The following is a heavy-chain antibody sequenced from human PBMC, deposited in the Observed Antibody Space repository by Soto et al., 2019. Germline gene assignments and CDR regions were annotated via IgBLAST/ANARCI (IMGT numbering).Heavy chain of an antibody. J-gene: IGHJ5*02. V-gene: IGHV4-31*03. CDR3: ARSVFP. CDR2: IYYSGST. Sequence: QVQLQESGPGLVKPSQTLSLTCTVSGGSISSGGYYWSWLRQPPGKGLEWIGYIYYSGSTYYNPSLNRRVTISVDPSMNQFSLKVGSVTAADTAVYYCARSVFPWGQGTLVTVSS. CDR1: GGSISSGGYY.